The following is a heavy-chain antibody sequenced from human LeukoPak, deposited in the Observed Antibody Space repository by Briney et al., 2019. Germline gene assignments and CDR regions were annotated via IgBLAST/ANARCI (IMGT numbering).Heavy chain of an antibody. V-gene: IGHV4-59*01. CDR3: ASMRTAMAENDY. CDR2: IYYSGST. Sequence: SETLSLTCTVSGGSISRYYWSWIRQPPGKGLEWIGYIYYSGSTNYNPSLKSRVTISVDTSKNQFSLKLSSVTAADTAVYYCASMRTAMAENDYWGQGTLVTVSS. D-gene: IGHD5-18*01. J-gene: IGHJ4*01. CDR1: GGSISRYY.